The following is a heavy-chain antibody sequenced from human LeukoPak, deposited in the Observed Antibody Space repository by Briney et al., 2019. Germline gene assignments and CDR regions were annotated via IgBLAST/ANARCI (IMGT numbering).Heavy chain of an antibody. Sequence: ASVKVSCKASGGTFSRNAISWVRQAPGQGLEWMGGIIPIFGTANYAENFQGGVTFTTDEITSTAYMELRSLRSEDTAVYYCASPDASMVSAFDYWGQGTLVTVSS. V-gene: IGHV1-69*05. CDR3: ASPDASMVSAFDY. CDR2: IIPIFGTA. CDR1: GGTFSRNA. J-gene: IGHJ4*02. D-gene: IGHD5-18*01.